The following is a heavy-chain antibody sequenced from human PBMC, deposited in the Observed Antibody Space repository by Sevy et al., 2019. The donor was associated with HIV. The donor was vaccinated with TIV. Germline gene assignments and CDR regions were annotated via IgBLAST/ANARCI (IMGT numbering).Heavy chain of an antibody. CDR3: AREGCTKPHNY. Sequence: GGSLRLSCAASGFTFSKYSMSWVRQPPGKGLEWVSTLSFGCGEINYADSVKGRFTISIGNSKSSVYLQMNNLRPEDTAVYYCAREGCTKPHNYWGQGTLVTVSS. D-gene: IGHD2-8*01. J-gene: IGHJ4*01. V-gene: IGHV3-23*01. CDR2: LSFGCGEI. CDR1: GFTFSKYS.